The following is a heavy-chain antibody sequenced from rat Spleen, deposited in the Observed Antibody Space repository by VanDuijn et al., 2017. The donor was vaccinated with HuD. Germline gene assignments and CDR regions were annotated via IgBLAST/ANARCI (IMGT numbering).Heavy chain of an antibody. CDR2: IWTGGST. Sequence: QVQVKESGPGLVQPSQTLSLTCSVSGFSLTSYNVHWVRLSTGKGLEWLGVIWTGGSTDYNSALKSRLSISRDTSKSQVFLKLNSLQIEDIGTYYCARANFEYWGQGVMVTVSS. CDR1: GFSLTSYN. V-gene: IGHV2-30*01. CDR3: ARANFEY. J-gene: IGHJ2*01.